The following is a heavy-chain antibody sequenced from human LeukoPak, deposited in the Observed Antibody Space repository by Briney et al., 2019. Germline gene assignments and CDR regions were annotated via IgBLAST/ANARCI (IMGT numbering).Heavy chain of an antibody. J-gene: IGHJ4*02. CDR3: ASTVVNDSSGYYQVDY. CDR2: IYYSGST. D-gene: IGHD3-22*01. Sequence: SETLSLNCTASGGSISSYYWSWIRQPPGKGLEWIGYIYYSGSTNYNPSLKSRVTISVDTSKNQFSLKLSSVTAADTAVYYCASTVVNDSSGYYQVDYWGQGTLVTVSS. V-gene: IGHV4-59*01. CDR1: GGSISSYY.